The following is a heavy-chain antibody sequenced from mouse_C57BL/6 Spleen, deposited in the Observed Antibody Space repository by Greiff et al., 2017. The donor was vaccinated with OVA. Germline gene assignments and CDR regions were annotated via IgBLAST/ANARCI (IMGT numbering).Heavy chain of an antibody. J-gene: IGHJ4*01. CDR3: ARLDFGYGGSSPYYAMDY. V-gene: IGHV1-55*01. Sequence: VQLQQPGAELVKPGASVKMSCKASGYTFTSYWITWVKQRPGQGLEWIGDIYPGSGSTNYNEKFKSKATLTVDTSSSTAYMQLSSLTSEDSAVYYCARLDFGYGGSSPYYAMDYWGQGTSVTVSS. CDR2: IYPGSGST. D-gene: IGHD1-1*01. CDR1: GYTFTSYW.